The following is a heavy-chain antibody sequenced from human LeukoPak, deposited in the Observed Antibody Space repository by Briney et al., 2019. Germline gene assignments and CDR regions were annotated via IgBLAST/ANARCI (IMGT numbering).Heavy chain of an antibody. D-gene: IGHD3-10*01. CDR1: GGSFSSGSYY. CDR3: ARASRFGGRTNWFAP. V-gene: IGHV4-39*07. CDR2: INHSGST. J-gene: IGHJ5*02. Sequence: PSETLSLTCTVSGGSFSSGSYYWSWIPQPPGMGLEWIGEINHSGSTNYNPSLKSRVTISVDTTKNQYSLKLSSVTAADTAVYYCARASRFGGRTNWFAPWGQGTLVTVSS.